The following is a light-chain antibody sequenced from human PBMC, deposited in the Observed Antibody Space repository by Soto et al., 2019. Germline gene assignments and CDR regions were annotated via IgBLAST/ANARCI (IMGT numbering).Light chain of an antibody. CDR1: QSISSY. J-gene: IGKJ1*01. Sequence: DIQITQSPFSLSASVGDRVTITYRASQSISSYLNWYQQKPGNPPKLLIYAAVSLQSGIPSRFSAYGSGTEFTLTISSLQPEDFATYYCQQTYSSPQWTFGQGTKLDIK. CDR3: QQTYSSPQWT. CDR2: AAV. V-gene: IGKV1-39*01.